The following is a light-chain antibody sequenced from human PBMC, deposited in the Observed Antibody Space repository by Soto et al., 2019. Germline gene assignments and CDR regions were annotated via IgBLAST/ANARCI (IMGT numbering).Light chain of an antibody. Sequence: SYELTQPLSVSVALGQTARITCGGNNIGSKNVHWYQQKPGQAPVLVIYRDSNRPAWIPERFSGSNSGNTATLTISRAQAVDEADYYCQVWDSSTVVFGGGTKLTVL. V-gene: IGLV3-9*01. CDR1: NIGSKN. CDR2: RDS. CDR3: QVWDSSTVV. J-gene: IGLJ2*01.